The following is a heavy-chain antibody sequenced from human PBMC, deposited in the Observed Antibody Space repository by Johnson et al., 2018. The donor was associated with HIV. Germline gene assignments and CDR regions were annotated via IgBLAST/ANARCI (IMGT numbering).Heavy chain of an antibody. D-gene: IGHD3-10*01. Sequence: QVQLVESGGGLVQPGGSLRLSCAASGFTFSDDYMSWIRQAPGKGLEWVSYISRSGSTITYADSVKGRFTISRDNSKNTLYLQMNSLKTEDTAVYYCTTDQGYYGDAFDIWGQGTMVTVSS. CDR2: ISRSGSTI. V-gene: IGHV3-11*01. CDR1: GFTFSDDY. CDR3: TTDQGYYGDAFDI. J-gene: IGHJ3*02.